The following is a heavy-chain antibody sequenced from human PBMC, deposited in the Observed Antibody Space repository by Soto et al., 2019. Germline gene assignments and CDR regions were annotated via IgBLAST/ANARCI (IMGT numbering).Heavy chain of an antibody. V-gene: IGHV3-9*01. J-gene: IGHJ4*02. CDR2: ISWNSGSI. CDR3: AKDMGAPYSRTRFDY. CDR1: GFTFDDYA. Sequence: EVQLVESGGGLVQPGRSLRLSCAASGFTFDDYAMHWVRQAPGKGLEWVSGISWNSGSIGYADSVKGRFTISRDNAKNSLYLQMNSLRAEDTALYYSAKDMGAPYSRTRFDYWGQGTLVTVSS. D-gene: IGHD6-13*01.